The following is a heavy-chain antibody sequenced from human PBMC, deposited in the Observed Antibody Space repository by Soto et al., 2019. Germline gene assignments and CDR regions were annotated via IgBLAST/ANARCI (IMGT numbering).Heavy chain of an antibody. CDR2: ISGSGGST. D-gene: IGHD2-15*01. CDR1: GFTFSSYA. Sequence: EVQLLESGGGLVQPGGSLRLSCAASGFTFSSYAMSWVRQAPGKGLEWVSAISGSGGSTYYADSVKGRFAIARDNSKNKLYLQMNSLRAEDTAVYYCAQEGGLLTVYGMDVWGQGTTVTVSS. V-gene: IGHV3-23*01. CDR3: AQEGGLLTVYGMDV. J-gene: IGHJ6*02.